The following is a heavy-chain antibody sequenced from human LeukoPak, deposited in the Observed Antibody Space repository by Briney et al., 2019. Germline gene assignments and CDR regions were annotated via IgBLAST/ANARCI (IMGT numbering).Heavy chain of an antibody. J-gene: IGHJ4*02. CDR3: ARDGLYRGSSLSLYY. CDR1: GGSISSGSYY. CDR2: IYTSGST. Sequence: SETLSLTCTVSGGSISSGSYYWSWIRQPAGKGLEWIGRIYTSGSTNYNPSLKSRVTISVDTSKNQFSLKLSSVTAADTAVYYCARDGLYRGSSLSLYYWGQGSLVTVSS. V-gene: IGHV4-61*02. D-gene: IGHD1-26*01.